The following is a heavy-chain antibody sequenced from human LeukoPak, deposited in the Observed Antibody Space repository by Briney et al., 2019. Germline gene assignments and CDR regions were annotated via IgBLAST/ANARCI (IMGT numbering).Heavy chain of an antibody. Sequence: PGGSLRLSCAASGFTFSSYWMSWVRQAPGKGLEWVAVISYDGSNKYYADSVKGRFTISRDNSKNTLYLQMNSLRAEDTAVYYCASPWGVVTFIFDAFDIWGQGTMVTVSS. V-gene: IGHV3-30-3*01. D-gene: IGHD4-23*01. CDR2: ISYDGSNK. J-gene: IGHJ3*02. CDR3: ASPWGVVTFIFDAFDI. CDR1: GFTFSSYW.